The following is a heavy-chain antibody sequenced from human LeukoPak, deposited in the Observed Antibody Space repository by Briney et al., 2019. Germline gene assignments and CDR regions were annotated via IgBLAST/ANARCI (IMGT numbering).Heavy chain of an antibody. D-gene: IGHD7-27*01. CDR1: GXXISSGYY. CDR2: IYHSGST. CDR3: ARIIGYDELGVD. J-gene: IGHJ4*02. Sequence: XCXXXGXXISSGYYWGWIRQPPGKGLEWIGSIYHSGSTYYNPSLKSRVTISVDTSKNQFSLKLSSVTAADTAVYYCARIIGYDELGVDWGQGTLVTVSS. V-gene: IGHV4-38-2*01.